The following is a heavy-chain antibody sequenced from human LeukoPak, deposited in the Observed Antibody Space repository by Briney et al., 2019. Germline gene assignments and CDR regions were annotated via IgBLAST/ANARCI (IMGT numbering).Heavy chain of an antibody. CDR3: ARDAGNGDLYYYYYGMDV. Sequence: GGSLRLSCAASGFTVSSNYMSWVRQAPGKGLEWVSVIYSGGSTYYADSVKGRFTISRDNSKNTLYLQINSLRAEDTAVYYCARDAGNGDLYYYYYGMDVWGQGTTVTVSS. D-gene: IGHD4-17*01. J-gene: IGHJ6*02. V-gene: IGHV3-66*02. CDR2: IYSGGST. CDR1: GFTVSSNY.